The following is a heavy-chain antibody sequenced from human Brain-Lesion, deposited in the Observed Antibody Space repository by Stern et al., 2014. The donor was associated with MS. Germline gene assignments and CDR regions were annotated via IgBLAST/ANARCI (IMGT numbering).Heavy chain of an antibody. V-gene: IGHV3-7*01. CDR2: IKQDGSEE. CDR1: GFAFSSYW. D-gene: IGHD2-15*01. Sequence: EVQLVQSGGGLVQPGGSLRLSCAAPGFAFSSYWMSWVRQAPGKGLEWVATIKQDGSEEHYVDSVKGRFTISRDNAKKSLYLQMNSLRAEDTAVYYCARDCSGGSCYQTYYYYGMEVWGQGTTVTVSS. J-gene: IGHJ6*02. CDR3: ARDCSGGSCYQTYYYYGMEV.